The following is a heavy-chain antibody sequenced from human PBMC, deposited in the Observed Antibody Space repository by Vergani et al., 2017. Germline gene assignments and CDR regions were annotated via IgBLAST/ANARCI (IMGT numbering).Heavy chain of an antibody. CDR1: GFTFSNAW. CDR3: TSLRYFDWFNWVDP. Sequence: EVQLVESGGGLVKPGGSLRLSCAASGFTFSNAWMSWVRQAPGKGLEWVGRIKSKTDGGTTDYAAPVKGRVTISRDESKNTLYLQRNSLKTEDTAVDYCTSLRYFDWFNWVDPWGQGTLVTVSS. CDR2: IKSKTDGGTT. J-gene: IGHJ5*02. D-gene: IGHD3-9*01. V-gene: IGHV3-15*01.